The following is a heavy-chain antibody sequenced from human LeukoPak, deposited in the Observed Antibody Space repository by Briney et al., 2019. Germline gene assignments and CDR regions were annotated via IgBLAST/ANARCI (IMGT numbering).Heavy chain of an antibody. V-gene: IGHV4-59*01. D-gene: IGHD5-18*01. CDR2: VYFSGST. CDR1: GDSIFGFY. Sequence: SETLSLTCTVSGDSIFGFYWSWIRQSPEKGLEWIGYVYFSGSTNYNPSLESRVTISIDTSKNQFSLKLSSVTAADTAVYYCARGYGRQTNSGMDVWGKGTTVTVSA. CDR3: ARGYGRQTNSGMDV. J-gene: IGHJ6*04.